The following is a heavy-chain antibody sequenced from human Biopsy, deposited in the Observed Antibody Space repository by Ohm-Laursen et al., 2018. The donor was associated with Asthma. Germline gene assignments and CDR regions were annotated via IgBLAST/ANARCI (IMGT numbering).Heavy chain of an antibody. CDR3: AKDRVAGRSYYFDY. Sequence: LSLTCAASGFNFHNYGMNWVRRAPGKGLEWVAQILFDGRKINYPDSVKGRFTISRDNSKNMVYLQMSSLRPEDTAVYYCAKDRVAGRSYYFDYWGQGSLVSVSS. V-gene: IGHV3-30*18. CDR2: ILFDGRKI. CDR1: GFNFHNYG. J-gene: IGHJ4*02. D-gene: IGHD6-13*01.